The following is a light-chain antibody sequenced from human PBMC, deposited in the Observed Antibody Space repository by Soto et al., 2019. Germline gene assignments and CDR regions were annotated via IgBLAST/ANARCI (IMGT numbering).Light chain of an antibody. V-gene: IGLV2-8*01. CDR1: SSDVGGYNY. J-gene: IGLJ1*01. Sequence: QSVLTQPPSASGSPGQSVTISCTGTSSDVGGYNYVSWYQQHPGKAPKLMIYEVSKRPSGVHDRFSGSKSVNTASLTVSGLQAEDEADYYCSSYAGSNNFVFGTGTKVTVL. CDR2: EVS. CDR3: SSYAGSNNFV.